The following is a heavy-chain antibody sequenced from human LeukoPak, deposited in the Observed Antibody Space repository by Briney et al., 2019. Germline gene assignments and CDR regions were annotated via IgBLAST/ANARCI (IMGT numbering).Heavy chain of an antibody. Sequence: SETLSLTCTVSGGSISSYYWSWIRQPPGKGLEWIGYIYYSGSTNYNPSLKSRVTISVDTSKNQFSLKLSSVTAADTAVYYCARSASAGLAAWVFHTHWFDPWGQGTLVTVSS. J-gene: IGHJ5*02. D-gene: IGHD6-13*01. V-gene: IGHV4-59*01. CDR2: IYYSGST. CDR3: ARSASAGLAAWVFHTHWFDP. CDR1: GGSISSYY.